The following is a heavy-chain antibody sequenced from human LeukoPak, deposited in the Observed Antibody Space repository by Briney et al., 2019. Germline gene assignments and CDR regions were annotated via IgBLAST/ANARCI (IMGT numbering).Heavy chain of an antibody. D-gene: IGHD6-13*01. CDR2: ISGSGGST. V-gene: IGHV3-23*01. CDR1: GFTFSTYA. Sequence: GGSLRLSCAASGFTFSTYAMSWVRQAPGKGLEWVSAISGSGGSTYYADSVKGRFTISRDNSKNTLYLQMNSLRAEDTSIYFCARALEQETVIALDSWGQGTLVTVSS. J-gene: IGHJ4*02. CDR3: ARALEQETVIALDS.